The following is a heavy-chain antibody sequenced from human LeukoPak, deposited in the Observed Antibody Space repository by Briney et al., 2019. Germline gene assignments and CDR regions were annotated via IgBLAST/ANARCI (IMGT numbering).Heavy chain of an antibody. D-gene: IGHD3-10*01. CDR3: AKDSSRGFGELFPYNWFDP. CDR2: IKPDGSDT. V-gene: IGHV3-74*01. J-gene: IGHJ5*02. CDR1: GFTFTTHW. Sequence: GGSLRLSCGASGFTFTTHWIHWVRQAPGKGLVWVSRIKPDGSDTNYADSVKGRFTISRDNAKNSLYLQMNSLRAEDTALYYCAKDSSRGFGELFPYNWFDPWGQGTLVTVSS.